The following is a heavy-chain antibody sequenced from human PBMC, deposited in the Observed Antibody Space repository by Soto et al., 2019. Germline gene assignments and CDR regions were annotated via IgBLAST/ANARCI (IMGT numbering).Heavy chain of an antibody. V-gene: IGHV1-69*08. Sequence: SVKGSCKASVCSFSSYTISWVRHAPGQGLEWMGRIIPNHGNTNYAQKFQGRVTITTDKSTSTAYMELRSLRSDDTAVYYCARDPAYGDYDTDYWGQGTLVTVSS. J-gene: IGHJ4*02. CDR1: VCSFSSYT. CDR3: ARDPAYGDYDTDY. D-gene: IGHD4-17*01. CDR2: IIPNHGNT.